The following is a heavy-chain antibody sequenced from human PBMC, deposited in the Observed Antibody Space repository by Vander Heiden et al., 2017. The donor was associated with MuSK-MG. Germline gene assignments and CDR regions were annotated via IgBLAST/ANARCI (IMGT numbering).Heavy chain of an antibody. CDR2: IDPRGGAT. D-gene: IGHD2-15*01. J-gene: IGHJ3*01. CDR3: ARGPATGAFDF. Sequence: QVQLVQSGAEVKKPGASVKVSCKASGYIFTTYFVHWLRQAPGQGLEWVGYIDPRGGATDYARKFQGRVTMTRDTATSTIYVELSSLKSDDTAVYYCARGPATGAFDFWGQGTMVTVSS. V-gene: IGHV1-46*01. CDR1: GYIFTTYF.